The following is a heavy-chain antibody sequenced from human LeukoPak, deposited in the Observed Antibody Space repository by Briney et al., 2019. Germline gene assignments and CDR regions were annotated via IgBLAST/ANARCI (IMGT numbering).Heavy chain of an antibody. CDR2: INCDDYQ. D-gene: IGHD1-26*01. CDR3: ARTRYFGGSSYFFYY. J-gene: IGHJ4*02. Sequence: ESGPALVKPTQTLTLTCTFSGVSLSTSGMRVSWIRQPPGKALEWLARINCDDYQYNSTTLKTILTNSQDTSKTPVVLTLTNMDPVDTAAYYCARTRYFGGSSYFFYYWGQGTLVTVSS. V-gene: IGHV2-70*04. CDR1: GVSLSTSGMR.